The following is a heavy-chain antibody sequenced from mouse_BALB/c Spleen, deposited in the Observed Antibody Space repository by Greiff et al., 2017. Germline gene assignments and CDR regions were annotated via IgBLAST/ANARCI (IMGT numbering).Heavy chain of an antibody. CDR3: ARSMITTAWFAY. Sequence: EVMLVESGGGLVQPGGSLRLSCATSGFTFTDYYMSWVRQPPGKALEWLGFIRNKANGYTTEYSASVKGRFTISRDNSQSILYLQMNTLRAEDSATYYCARSMITTAWFAYWGQGTLVTVSA. CDR1: GFTFTDYY. J-gene: IGHJ3*01. V-gene: IGHV7-3*02. D-gene: IGHD2-4*01. CDR2: IRNKANGYTT.